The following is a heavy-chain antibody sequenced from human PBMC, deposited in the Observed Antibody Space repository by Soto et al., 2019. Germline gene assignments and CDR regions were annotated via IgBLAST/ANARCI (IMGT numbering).Heavy chain of an antibody. Sequence: QVQLVQSGAEVKKPGASVKVSCKASGYTFTSYAMHWVRQAPGQRLEWMGWINAGNGNTKYSQKFQGRVTITRDTSASTAYMELSSLRSEDTAVYYCARDYGGTPGIAVAGTFSMEHWGQGTLVTVSS. CDR1: GYTFTSYA. CDR2: INAGNGNT. CDR3: ARDYGGTPGIAVAGTFSMEH. J-gene: IGHJ1*01. V-gene: IGHV1-3*01. D-gene: IGHD6-19*01.